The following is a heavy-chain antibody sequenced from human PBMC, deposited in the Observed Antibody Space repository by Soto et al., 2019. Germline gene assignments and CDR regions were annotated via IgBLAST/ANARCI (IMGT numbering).Heavy chain of an antibody. D-gene: IGHD6-19*01. CDR2: IYSGGST. CDR3: ARDRIAVAGNPEYFQH. Sequence: ESGGGLVQPGGSLRLSCAASGFTVSSNYMSWVRQAPGKGQEWVSVIYSGGSTYYADSVKGRFTISRDNSKNTLYLQMNSLRAEDTAVYYCARDRIAVAGNPEYFQHWGQGTLVTVSS. CDR1: GFTVSSNY. J-gene: IGHJ1*01. V-gene: IGHV3-66*01.